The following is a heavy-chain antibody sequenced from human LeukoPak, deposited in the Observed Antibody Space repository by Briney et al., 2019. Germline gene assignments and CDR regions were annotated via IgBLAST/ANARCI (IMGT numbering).Heavy chain of an antibody. Sequence: GSSVKVSCKASGDTFSSYAISWVRQAPGQGLEWMGGIIPIFGTANYAQKFQGRVTITADESTSTAYMELSSLRSEDTAVYYCARSDYDSSGYYYEEDYWGQGTLVTVSS. V-gene: IGHV1-69*01. J-gene: IGHJ4*02. CDR2: IIPIFGTA. CDR3: ARSDYDSSGYYYEEDY. D-gene: IGHD3-22*01. CDR1: GDTFSSYA.